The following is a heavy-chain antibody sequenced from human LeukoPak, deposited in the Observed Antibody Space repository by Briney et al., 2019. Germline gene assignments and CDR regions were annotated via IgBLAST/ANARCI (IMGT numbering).Heavy chain of an antibody. Sequence: ASVKVSCKASGYTFTSYGINWVRQAPGQGLEWMGWSSTYNGDTNYAQKLQGRVTMTRDTSISTAYMELSRLRSDDPAVYYCARDVGEYCSSTSCYASDYWGQGTLVTVSS. J-gene: IGHJ4*02. D-gene: IGHD2-2*01. CDR1: GYTFTSYG. CDR2: SSTYNGDT. V-gene: IGHV1-18*01. CDR3: ARDVGEYCSSTSCYASDY.